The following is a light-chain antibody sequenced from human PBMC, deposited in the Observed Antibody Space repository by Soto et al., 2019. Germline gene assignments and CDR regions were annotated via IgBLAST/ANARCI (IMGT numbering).Light chain of an antibody. V-gene: IGKV1-9*01. CDR1: QDISSY. CDR2: AAS. CDR3: QQLNSYPLT. Sequence: DIQLTQSPSFLSASVGDRVTITCRASQDISSYLAWYQQKPGKAPQLLIYAASTLQSGVPSRFSSSGSGTEFTLTISSLQPEDFATYYCQQLNSYPLTFGPGTKVDIK. J-gene: IGKJ3*01.